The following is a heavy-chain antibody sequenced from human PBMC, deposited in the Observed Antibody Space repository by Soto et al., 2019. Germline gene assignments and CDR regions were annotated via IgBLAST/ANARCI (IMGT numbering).Heavy chain of an antibody. CDR3: ARADPDASVGY. V-gene: IGHV4-38-2*01. CDR2: VHHSGST. CDR1: GYSISSGYH. Sequence: SETLSLTCAVSGYSISSGYHWGWIRQPPGKGLEWLGSVHHSGSTYYNPSHKSRVTISADTSRNQFSLKLSAVISADTAVYYCARADPDASVGYWGQGTLVTVSS. J-gene: IGHJ4*02. D-gene: IGHD3-16*01.